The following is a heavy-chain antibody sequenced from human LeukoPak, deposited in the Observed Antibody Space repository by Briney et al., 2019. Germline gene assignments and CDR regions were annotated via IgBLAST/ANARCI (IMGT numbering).Heavy chain of an antibody. CDR2: ISGSGGST. CDR3: AKGSSYSSGWYYFDY. J-gene: IGHJ4*02. D-gene: IGHD6-19*01. Sequence: QPGGSLRLSCAASGFTFSSYWMHWVRQAPGKGLEWVSAISGSGGSTYYADSVKGRFTISRDNSKNTLYLQMNSLRAEDTAVYYCAKGSSYSSGWYYFDYWGQGTLVTVSS. V-gene: IGHV3-23*01. CDR1: GFTFSSYW.